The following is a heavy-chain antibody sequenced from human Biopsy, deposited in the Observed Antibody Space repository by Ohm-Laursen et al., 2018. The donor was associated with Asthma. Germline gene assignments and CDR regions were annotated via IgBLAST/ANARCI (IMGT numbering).Heavy chain of an antibody. D-gene: IGHD3-3*01. V-gene: IGHV3-30-3*01. J-gene: IGHJ4*02. CDR1: GFTFSRYA. Sequence: SLRLSCAAPGFTFSRYAIHWVRQAPGKGLEWVAVGGSYYDGGLKYYADSVNGRFTVSRDDSKNTLYLQMNSLRPDDTAAYYCARDVMEWYLPAFDFWGQGTLVTVSS. CDR3: ARDVMEWYLPAFDF. CDR2: GGSYYDGGLK.